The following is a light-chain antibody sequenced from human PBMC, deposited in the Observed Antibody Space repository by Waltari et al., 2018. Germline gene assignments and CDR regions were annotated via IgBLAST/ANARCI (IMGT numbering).Light chain of an antibody. CDR3: QQYGGLPC. J-gene: IGKJ4*01. Sequence: DIQLTQSLSSLSASVGDRRTITCQASHDISHYLNWYHQKPGKAHKLLVYDASNLEKRIPSRFSGGRSGTNCTFNISSLQPEDIATYYCQQYGGLPCFGGGTKVDIK. CDR1: HDISHY. V-gene: IGKV1-33*01. CDR2: DAS.